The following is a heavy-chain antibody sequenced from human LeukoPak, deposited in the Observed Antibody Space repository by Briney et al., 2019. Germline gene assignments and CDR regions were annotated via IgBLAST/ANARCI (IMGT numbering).Heavy chain of an antibody. CDR1: GGTFSSYA. J-gene: IGHJ4*02. CDR3: ATTRDGYNPDFDD. V-gene: IGHV1-69*04. D-gene: IGHD5-24*01. Sequence: ASVKVSCKASGGTFSSYAISWVRQAPGQGLEWMGRIIPILGIANYAQKFQGRVTITADKSTSTAYMELSSLRSEDTAVYYCATTRDGYNPDFDDWGQGTLVTVSS. CDR2: IIPILGIA.